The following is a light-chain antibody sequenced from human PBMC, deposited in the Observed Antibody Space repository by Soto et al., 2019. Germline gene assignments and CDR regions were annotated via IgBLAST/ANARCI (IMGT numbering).Light chain of an antibody. CDR3: QQYNDWPPYT. J-gene: IGKJ2*01. V-gene: IGKV3-15*01. CDR2: GAS. CDR1: QSVTTN. Sequence: ETVVTQSPATLSVSPGERATLSCRASQSVTTNLAWYQQKPGQAPRLLIYGASTRATGVRARFSGSGSGTEFTLTISSLQSEDFAVYYCQQYNDWPPYTFGQGTKVDIK.